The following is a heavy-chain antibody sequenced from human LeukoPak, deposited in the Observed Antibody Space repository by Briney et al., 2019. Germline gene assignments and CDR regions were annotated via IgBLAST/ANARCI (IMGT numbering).Heavy chain of an antibody. D-gene: IGHD5-18*01. J-gene: IGHJ4*02. Sequence: SETLSLTCTVSGDSIRSHFYNWVRQPPGKGLEWIGVTHESESTNYHPSLKGRVTVSVDTSKNQLSLRLTSVTAADTAVYYCVIGRGWLPDYWGQGTLVTVSS. CDR2: THESEST. CDR1: GDSIRSHF. CDR3: VIGRGWLPDY. V-gene: IGHV4-59*11.